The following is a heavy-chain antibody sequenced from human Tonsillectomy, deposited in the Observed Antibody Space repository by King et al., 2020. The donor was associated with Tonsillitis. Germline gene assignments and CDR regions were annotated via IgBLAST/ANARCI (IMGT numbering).Heavy chain of an antibody. D-gene: IGHD3-22*01. Sequence: VQLVETGGGLVQPGGSLRLSCAASGFTFSSYAMSWVRQAPGKGLEWVSTVSGSGGSTYYADSVKGRFTISRDNSKNTLYLQMNSLRAEDTAVYDCARTDDSSPHWFDPWGQGTLVTVSS. V-gene: IGHV3-23*04. CDR1: GFTFSSYA. CDR2: VSGSGGST. CDR3: ARTDDSSPHWFDP. J-gene: IGHJ5*02.